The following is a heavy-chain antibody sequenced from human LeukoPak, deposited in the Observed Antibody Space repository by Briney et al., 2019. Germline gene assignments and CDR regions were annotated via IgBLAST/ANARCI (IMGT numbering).Heavy chain of an antibody. CDR2: ISSSSSYI. CDR3: ARDRRRYYDSSGYSTPFDY. D-gene: IGHD3-22*01. CDR1: GFTFSSYS. V-gene: IGHV3-21*01. J-gene: IGHJ4*02. Sequence: PGGSLRLSCAASGFTFSSYSMNWVRQAPGKGLEWASSISSSSSYIYYADSVKGRFTISRDNAKNSLYLQMNSLRAEDTAVYYCARDRRRYYDSSGYSTPFDYWGQGTLVTVSS.